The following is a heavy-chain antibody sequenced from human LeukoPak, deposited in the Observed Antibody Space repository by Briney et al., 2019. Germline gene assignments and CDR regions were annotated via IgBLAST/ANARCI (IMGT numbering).Heavy chain of an antibody. J-gene: IGHJ6*02. CDR2: IYPGDSDT. CDR1: GSHFTSYW. Sequence: GGSRQISGKGSGSHFTSYWIGGARQMHGKGLEWMGIIYPGDSDTRYSPSFQGQVTISADKSISTAYLQWSSLKASDTAMYYCARQGCSSTSCYFYYYGMDVWGQGTTVTVS. CDR3: ARQGCSSTSCYFYYYGMDV. V-gene: IGHV5-51*01. D-gene: IGHD2-2*01.